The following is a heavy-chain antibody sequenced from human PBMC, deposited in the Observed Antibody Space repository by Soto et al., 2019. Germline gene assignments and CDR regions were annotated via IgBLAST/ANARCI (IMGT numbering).Heavy chain of an antibody. CDR1: GDSVSSNSAA. D-gene: IGHD6-13*01. CDR3: ALSLAAAGTGWFDP. Sequence: SQTLSLTCVISGDSVSSNSAAWNWIRQSPSRGLEWLGRTYYRSKWYNDYAVSVKSRITINPDTSKNQFSLQLNSVTPEDTAVYYCALSLAAAGTGWFDPWGQGTLVTVSS. J-gene: IGHJ5*02. CDR2: TYYRSKWYN. V-gene: IGHV6-1*01.